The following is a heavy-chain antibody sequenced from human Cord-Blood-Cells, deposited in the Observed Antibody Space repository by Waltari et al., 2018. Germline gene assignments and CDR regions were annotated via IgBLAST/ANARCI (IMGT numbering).Heavy chain of an antibody. CDR3: ARDGRTTVTTPHWYFDL. CDR1: GASISSGGYS. D-gene: IGHD4-4*01. CDR2: IYHSGST. J-gene: IGHJ2*01. Sequence: QLQLQESGSGLVKPSQTLSLTCAVSGASISSGGYSWSWTRQPPGKGLEWIGYIYHSGSTYYNPSLKSRVTISVERSKNQFSLKLSSVTAADTAVYYCARDGRTTVTTPHWYFDLWGRGTLVTVSS. V-gene: IGHV4-30-2*01.